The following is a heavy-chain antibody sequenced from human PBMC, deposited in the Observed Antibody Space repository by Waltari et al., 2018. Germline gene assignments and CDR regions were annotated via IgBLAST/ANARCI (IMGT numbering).Heavy chain of an antibody. CDR1: GGSFSGYY. Sequence: QVQLQQWGAGLLKPSETLSLTCAVYGGSFSGYYWSWIRQPPGKGLEWIGEINHSGSTNYNPPLKSRVTISVDTSKNQFSLKLSSVTAADTAVYYCARGRGSSSWYGGYYYYYYMDVWGKGTTVTISS. CDR2: INHSGST. D-gene: IGHD6-13*01. J-gene: IGHJ6*03. CDR3: ARGRGSSSWYGGYYYYYYMDV. V-gene: IGHV4-34*01.